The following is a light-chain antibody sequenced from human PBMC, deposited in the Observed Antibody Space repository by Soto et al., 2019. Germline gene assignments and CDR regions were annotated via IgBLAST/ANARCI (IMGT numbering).Light chain of an antibody. CDR2: GAS. CDR3: QQYGSSRT. Sequence: EIVLTQSPGTLSLSPGERATLSCRASQSISSSYLAWYQQKPGQAPRLLIYGASSRATGIPDRFSGSGSGTDFPLPMSRLEPEDFAVYYCQQYGSSRTFGQGNKVEIK. V-gene: IGKV3-20*01. CDR1: QSISSSY. J-gene: IGKJ1*01.